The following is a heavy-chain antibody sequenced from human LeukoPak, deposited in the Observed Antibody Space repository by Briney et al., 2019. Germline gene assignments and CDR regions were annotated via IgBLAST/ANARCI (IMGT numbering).Heavy chain of an antibody. V-gene: IGHV4-39*01. CDR2: IYYSGST. J-gene: IGHJ4*02. CDR1: GGSISSSSYY. CDR3: ARQSTGTPKPPPYDY. Sequence: TSETLSLTCTVSGGSISSSSYYWGWIRQPPGKGLEWIGSIYYSGSTYYNPSLKSRVTISVDTSKNQFSLKLSSVTAADTAVYYCARQSTGTPKPPPYDYWGQGTLVTVSS.